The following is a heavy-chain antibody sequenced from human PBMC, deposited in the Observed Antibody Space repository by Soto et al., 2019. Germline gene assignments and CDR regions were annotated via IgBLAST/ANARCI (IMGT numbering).Heavy chain of an antibody. CDR2: IYHSGST. J-gene: IGHJ2*01. CDR3: ARGAPVFIQHWGQGTLVTVSSGKKSAASVKVSCKASGYIFTGYYMHWVRQAPGQGLEWLWYFDL. Sequence: PSETLSLTCTVSGGSISSYYWSWIRQPPGKGLEWIGYIYHSGSTYYNPSLKSRVTISVDRSKNQFSLKLSSVTAADTAVYYCARGAPVFIQHWGQGTLVTVSSGKKSAASVKVSCKASGYIFTGYYMHWVRQAPGQGLEWLWYFDLWGRGTLVTVSS. CDR1: GGSISSYY. D-gene: IGHD2-2*02. V-gene: IGHV4-59*12.